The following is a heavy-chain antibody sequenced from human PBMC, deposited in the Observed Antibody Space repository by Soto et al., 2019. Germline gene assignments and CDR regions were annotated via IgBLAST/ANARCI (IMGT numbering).Heavy chain of an antibody. CDR2: INPNSGGT. J-gene: IGHJ6*03. D-gene: IGHD3-3*01. Sequence: ASVKVSCNASGYTFTGYYMHWGRQAPGQGLEWMGWINPNSGGTNYAQKFQGWVTMTRDTSISTAYMELSRLRSDDAAVYYCARDSRYDDFWSGYPTKYYYYMDVWGKGTTVTVSS. V-gene: IGHV1-2*04. CDR1: GYTFTGYY. CDR3: ARDSRYDDFWSGYPTKYYYYMDV.